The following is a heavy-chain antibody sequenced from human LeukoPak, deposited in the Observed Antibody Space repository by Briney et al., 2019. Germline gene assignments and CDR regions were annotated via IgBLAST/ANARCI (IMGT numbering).Heavy chain of an antibody. CDR1: GFTVSSSY. CDR2: INSDGGNT. J-gene: IGHJ4*02. Sequence: GGSLRLSCAASGFTVSSSYMHWVRQAPGKGLVWVSRINSDGGNTNYADSVKGRFTISRDNAKDTLYLQMNSLRAEDTAVYYCARELSGSSSRHFDYWGQGTLVTVSS. CDR3: ARELSGSSSRHFDY. V-gene: IGHV3-74*01. D-gene: IGHD6-13*01.